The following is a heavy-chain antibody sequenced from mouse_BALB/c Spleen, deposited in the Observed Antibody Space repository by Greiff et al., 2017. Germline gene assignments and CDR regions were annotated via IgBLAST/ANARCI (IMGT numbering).Heavy chain of an antibody. CDR1: GFTFSDYY. D-gene: IGHD4-1*01. Sequence: EVQLVESGGGLVKPGGSLKLSCAASGFTFSDYYMYWVRQTPEKRLEWVATISHGGSYTYYPDSVKGRFTISRDNAKNNLYLQMSRLKSEDTAMYYCGGLGFWLAYWGQGTLVTVSA. V-gene: IGHV5-4*02. CDR3: GGLGFWLAY. J-gene: IGHJ3*01. CDR2: ISHGGSYT.